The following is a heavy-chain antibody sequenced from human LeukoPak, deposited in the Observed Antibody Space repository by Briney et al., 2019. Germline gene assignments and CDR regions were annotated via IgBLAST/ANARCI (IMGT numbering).Heavy chain of an antibody. CDR1: GGSISRNTYH. V-gene: IGHV4-39*01. CDR2: IYYSGTT. CDR3: ARGYCSSTTCSGVGYMDV. J-gene: IGHJ6*03. Sequence: SETLSLTCTVSGGSISRNTYHWGWIRQSPGKGLEGIGSIYYSGTTYYNPSLKSRLTLSVDTSNNQFSLSLTSVTAADRAVYYCARGYCSSTTCSGVGYMDVWGKGTTVTVSS. D-gene: IGHD2-2*01.